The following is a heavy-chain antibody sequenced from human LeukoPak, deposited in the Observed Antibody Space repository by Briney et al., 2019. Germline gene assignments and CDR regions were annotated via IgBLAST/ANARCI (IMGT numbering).Heavy chain of an antibody. CDR1: GGSISTYY. CDR2: IYHSGST. CDR3: ARGPLDSGYTYFDY. V-gene: IGHV4-59*01. D-gene: IGHD5-12*01. Sequence: SETLSLTCTVSGGSISTYYWNWIRQPPGKGLEWIGYIYHSGSTNYNPSLKSRVTISVDTSKNQFSLKLSSVTAADTAVYYCARGPLDSGYTYFDYWGQGTLVSVAS. J-gene: IGHJ4*02.